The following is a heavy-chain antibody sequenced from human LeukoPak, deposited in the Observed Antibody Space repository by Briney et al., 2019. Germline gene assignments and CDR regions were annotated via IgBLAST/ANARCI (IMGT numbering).Heavy chain of an antibody. CDR2: INPNSGGT. V-gene: IGHV1-2*02. Sequence: ASVKVSCKASGYTFTGYYMHWVRQAPGQGLEWMGWINPNSGGTNYAQKFQGRVTMTRDTSISTAYMELSRLRSDDTAVYYCARSDCSGGSCYDWFDPWGQGTLVTVS. CDR1: GYTFTGYY. CDR3: ARSDCSGGSCYDWFDP. D-gene: IGHD2-15*01. J-gene: IGHJ5*02.